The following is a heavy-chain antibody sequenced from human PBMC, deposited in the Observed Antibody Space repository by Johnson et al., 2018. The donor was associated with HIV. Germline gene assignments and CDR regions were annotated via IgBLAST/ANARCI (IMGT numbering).Heavy chain of an antibody. D-gene: IGHD5-18*01. CDR2: IRYDGNNK. CDR3: AKRVHSYGYAGAFDI. Sequence: QVQLVESGGGVVQPGGSLRLSCAASGFTFSRYGMHWVRQAPGKGLEWVAFIRYDGNNKYYADSVKGRFTISIDNSKNTVYLQMNSLRAEDTAVYYCAKRVHSYGYAGAFDIWGQGTMVTVSS. CDR1: GFTFSRYG. J-gene: IGHJ3*02. V-gene: IGHV3-30*02.